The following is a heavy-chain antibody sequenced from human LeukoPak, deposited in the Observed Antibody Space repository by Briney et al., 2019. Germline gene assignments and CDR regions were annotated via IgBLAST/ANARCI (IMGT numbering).Heavy chain of an antibody. Sequence: GGSLRLSCAASGFTFSSYGMHWVRQAPGKGLEWVAIISYDGSNAYYADAVKGRFTISRDNAKNSLYLQMNSLRDEDTAVYYCARVLSGSYPYYYYYGMDVWGQGTTVTVSS. CDR2: ISYDGSNA. J-gene: IGHJ6*02. V-gene: IGHV3-30*03. CDR1: GFTFSSYG. CDR3: ARVLSGSYPYYYYYGMDV. D-gene: IGHD1-26*01.